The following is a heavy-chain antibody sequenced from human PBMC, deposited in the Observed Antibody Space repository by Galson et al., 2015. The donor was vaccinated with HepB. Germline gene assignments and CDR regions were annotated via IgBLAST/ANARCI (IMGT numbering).Heavy chain of an antibody. J-gene: IGHJ3*01. Sequence: SLRLSCAASGFTFSDSWMSWVRQAPGKGLEWLSYISSGEGKIYYADSVKGRFSISRDSAKNSMYLQMHSLTAEDTAVYYCAKNCGYHAFDVWGLGTMVTVSS. D-gene: IGHD3-22*01. V-gene: IGHV3-11*01. CDR2: ISSGEGKI. CDR1: GFTFSDSW. CDR3: AKNCGYHAFDV.